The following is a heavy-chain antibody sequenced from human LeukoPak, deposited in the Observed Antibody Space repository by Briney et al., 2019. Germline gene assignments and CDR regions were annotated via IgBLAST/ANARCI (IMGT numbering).Heavy chain of an antibody. V-gene: IGHV3-7*01. D-gene: IGHD3-10*01. Sequence: GGSLRLSCAASGFTFSSYWMSWVRQAPGKGLEWVANIKQDGSEKYYVDSVKGRFTISRDNAKNSLYLQMNSLRAEDTAVYYCARALHQLWLGEGIDYWGQGTLVTVSS. CDR3: ARALHQLWLGEGIDY. J-gene: IGHJ4*02. CDR1: GFTFSSYW. CDR2: IKQDGSEK.